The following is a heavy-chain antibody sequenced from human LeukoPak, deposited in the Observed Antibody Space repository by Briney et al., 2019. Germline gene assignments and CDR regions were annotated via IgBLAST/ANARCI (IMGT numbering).Heavy chain of an antibody. CDR3: ASRIAAAGRVHFDY. V-gene: IGHV3-30*04. D-gene: IGHD6-13*01. Sequence: GGSLRLSCAASGFTFSSYAMHWVRQAPGKGLEWVAVISYDGSNKYYADSVKGRFTISRDNSKNTLYLQMNSLRAEDTAVYYCASRIAAAGRVHFDYWGQGTLVTVSS. CDR1: GFTFSSYA. J-gene: IGHJ4*02. CDR2: ISYDGSNK.